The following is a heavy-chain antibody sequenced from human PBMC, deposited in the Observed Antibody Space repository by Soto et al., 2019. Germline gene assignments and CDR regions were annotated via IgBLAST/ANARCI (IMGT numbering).Heavy chain of an antibody. J-gene: IGHJ4*02. V-gene: IGHV4-34*01. CDR3: ARPDSSIWAAPFDH. CDR2: INHSGST. D-gene: IGHD3-16*01. CDR1: GGSFRGFY. Sequence: SETLSLTGAVAGGSFRGFYWTWLRPTPGMGPKWIGDINHSGSTNSNPSLKSRGTMSVVTSQSQFSLELSRFSLELTSVTAADSAVYYCARPDSSIWAAPFDHWGLGTLVTVS.